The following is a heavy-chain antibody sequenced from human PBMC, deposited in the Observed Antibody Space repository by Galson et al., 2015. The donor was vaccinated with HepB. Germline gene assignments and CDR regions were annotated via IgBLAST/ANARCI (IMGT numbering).Heavy chain of an antibody. CDR2: IIPILGIA. V-gene: IGHV1-69*10. J-gene: IGHJ3*02. Sequence: SVKVSCKASGGTFSSYAISWVRQAPGQGLEWMGGIIPILGIANYAQKFQGRVTITADKSTGTAYMELSSLRSEDTAVYYCARTLQNYVVGATSGYDAFDIRGQGTMVTVSS. CDR3: ARTLQNYVVGATSGYDAFDI. CDR1: GGTFSSYA. D-gene: IGHD1-26*01.